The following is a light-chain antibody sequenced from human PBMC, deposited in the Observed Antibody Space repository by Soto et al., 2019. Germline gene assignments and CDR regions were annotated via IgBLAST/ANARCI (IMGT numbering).Light chain of an antibody. V-gene: IGKV3-11*01. J-gene: IGKJ4*01. CDR3: QQRSNWPLT. Sequence: EIVLTQSPATLSLSPVEIATLSCRASQSVSSYLAWYQQKPGQAPRLLIYDASNRATGIPARFSGSGSGTDFTLTISSLEPEDFAVYYCQQRSNWPLTFGGGTKVDIK. CDR2: DAS. CDR1: QSVSSY.